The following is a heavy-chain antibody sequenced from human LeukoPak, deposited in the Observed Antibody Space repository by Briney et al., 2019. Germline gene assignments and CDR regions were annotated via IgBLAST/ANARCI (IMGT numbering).Heavy chain of an antibody. Sequence: GGSLRLSCAASGFTFSSYAMHWVRQAPGKGLEWVGRVKSKAEGGTTDYAAPVKGRFTISRDDSKNTLDLQMNSLKTEDTAVYYCTTDRTDPYDSGNFWGYFRHWGQGTLVTVSS. D-gene: IGHD3-10*01. J-gene: IGHJ1*01. CDR3: TTDRTDPYDSGNFWGYFRH. V-gene: IGHV3-15*01. CDR2: VKSKAEGGTT. CDR1: GFTFSSYA.